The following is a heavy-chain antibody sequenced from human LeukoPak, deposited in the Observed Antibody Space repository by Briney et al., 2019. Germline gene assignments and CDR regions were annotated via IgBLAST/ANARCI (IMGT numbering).Heavy chain of an antibody. D-gene: IGHD5-12*01. Sequence: PSETLSPTCTVSGGSISSSSYYWGWIRQPPGKGLEWIGSIYYSGSTYYNPSLKSRVTISVDTSKNQFSLKLSSVTAADTAVYYCARLKYSGYDEDIDYWGQGTLVTVSS. CDR2: IYYSGST. CDR1: GGSISSSSYY. J-gene: IGHJ4*02. CDR3: ARLKYSGYDEDIDY. V-gene: IGHV4-39*01.